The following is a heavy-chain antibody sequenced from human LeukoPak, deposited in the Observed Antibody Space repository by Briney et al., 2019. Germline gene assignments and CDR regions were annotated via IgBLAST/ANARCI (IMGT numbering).Heavy chain of an antibody. CDR2: IYTSGST. D-gene: IGHD6-6*01. V-gene: IGHV4-61*02. J-gene: IGHJ4*02. CDR1: GGSISSGSYY. Sequence: SETLSLTCTVSGGSISSGSYYWTWIRQPAGKGLEWIGRIYTSGSTNYNPSLKSRVTISIDKSKNQFSLKLTSVTAADTAVYYCARLKQLDIDYWGQGTLVTVSS. CDR3: ARLKQLDIDY.